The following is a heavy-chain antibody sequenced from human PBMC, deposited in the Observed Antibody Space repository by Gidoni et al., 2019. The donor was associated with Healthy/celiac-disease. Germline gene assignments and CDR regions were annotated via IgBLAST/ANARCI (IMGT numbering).Heavy chain of an antibody. J-gene: IGHJ4*02. Sequence: EVQPLESGGGLAQPVGSLCLSCAASGFTFSCYAIRWVRQAPGKGLEWVSAISGSGGSTYYADSVKGRFTITRENSKNTLYLQMNSLRAEDTAVYYCANSLREFDWLKPFDYWGQGTLVTVSS. D-gene: IGHD3-9*01. CDR2: ISGSGGST. V-gene: IGHV3-23*01. CDR3: ANSLREFDWLKPFDY. CDR1: GFTFSCYA.